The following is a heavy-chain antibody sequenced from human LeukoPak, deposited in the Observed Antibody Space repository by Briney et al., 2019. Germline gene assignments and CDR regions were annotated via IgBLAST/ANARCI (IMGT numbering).Heavy chain of an antibody. CDR3: ARGIQTGVDWFDP. J-gene: IGHJ5*02. V-gene: IGHV3-7*01. Sequence: GGSLRLSCAASGFTFSSYWMTWVRQAPGKGLEWVANIKQDGSDKYYVDSVKGRFTIPRDNAKNSLYLQMNSLRAEDTAVYYCARGIQTGVDWFDPWGQGTLVTVSS. CDR2: IKQDGSDK. CDR1: GFTFSSYW. D-gene: IGHD1-14*01.